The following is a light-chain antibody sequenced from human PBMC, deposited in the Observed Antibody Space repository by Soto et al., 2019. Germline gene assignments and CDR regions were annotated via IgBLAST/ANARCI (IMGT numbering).Light chain of an antibody. J-gene: IGLJ1*01. CDR2: DVS. Sequence: QSALTQPRSVSGSPGRSVTIPCTGTPSDVGGYNYVSWYQQHPGKAHKLMIYDVSKRPSGVPDRFSGAQSGNTASLTISGLQAEDEADYYCCSYAGSYYVFGTGIKVTVL. CDR1: PSDVGGYNY. V-gene: IGLV2-11*01. CDR3: CSYAGSYYV.